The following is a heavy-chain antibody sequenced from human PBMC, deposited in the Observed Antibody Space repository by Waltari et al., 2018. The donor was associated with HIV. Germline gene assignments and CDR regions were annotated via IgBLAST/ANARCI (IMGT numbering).Heavy chain of an antibody. CDR3: ARLRVGATFEDALDI. D-gene: IGHD1-26*01. V-gene: IGHV4-34*01. J-gene: IGHJ3*02. Sequence: QVQLRQWGAGLLKPSETLSRTCAVYGGSFSGYYWSWLRQPPGKGLEWLGEVNHIGTANYNPSLKMRVTFSVDPSKNQFSLRLTSVTAADTAVYYCARLRVGATFEDALDIWAQGAMVTVSS. CDR2: VNHIGTA. CDR1: GGSFSGYY.